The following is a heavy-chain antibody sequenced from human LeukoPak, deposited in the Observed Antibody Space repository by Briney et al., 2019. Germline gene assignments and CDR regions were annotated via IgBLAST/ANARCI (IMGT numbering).Heavy chain of an antibody. CDR2: VNHSGYT. V-gene: IGHV4-34*01. D-gene: IGHD4-17*01. Sequence: SETLSLTCGVSGTSFTSYYWSWIRQTPGKGLEWIGEVNHSGYTNMNPSLKSRVTISVDTSKNQFSLMMTSVTAVDTAVYFCARMTTGHDYWGQGILVTVSS. J-gene: IGHJ4*02. CDR1: GTSFTSYY. CDR3: ARMTTGHDY.